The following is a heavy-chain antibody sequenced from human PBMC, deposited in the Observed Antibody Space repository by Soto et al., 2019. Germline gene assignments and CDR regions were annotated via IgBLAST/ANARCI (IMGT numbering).Heavy chain of an antibody. V-gene: IGHV1-69*13. D-gene: IGHD3-22*01. Sequence: ASVKVSCKASGGTFSSYAISWVRQAPGQGLEWMGGIIPIFGTANYAQKFQGRVTITADESTSTAYMELSSLRSEDTAVYYCATRLGAYYDSSGYEVGYWGQGTLVTVSS. CDR2: IIPIFGTA. J-gene: IGHJ4*02. CDR3: ATRLGAYYDSSGYEVGY. CDR1: GGTFSSYA.